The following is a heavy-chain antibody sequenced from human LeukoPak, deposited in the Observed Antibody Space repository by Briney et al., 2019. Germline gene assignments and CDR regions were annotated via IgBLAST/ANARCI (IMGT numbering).Heavy chain of an antibody. V-gene: IGHV1-46*01. Sequence: GASVKVSCKASGYTFTSYYMHWVRQAPGQGLEWMGIIKPSGGSTSYAQKFQGRVTMTRDTSTSTVYMELSSLRSEDTAVYYCATGLPEMHLETNSSSSEGDYWGQGTLVTVSS. CDR2: IKPSGGST. J-gene: IGHJ4*02. CDR1: GYTFTSYY. CDR3: ATGLPEMHLETNSSSSEGDY. D-gene: IGHD6-6*01.